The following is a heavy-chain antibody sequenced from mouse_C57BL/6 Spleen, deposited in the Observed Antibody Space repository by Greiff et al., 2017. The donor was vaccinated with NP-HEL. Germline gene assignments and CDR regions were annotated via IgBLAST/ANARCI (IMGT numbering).Heavy chain of an antibody. J-gene: IGHJ1*03. CDR1: GYSITSGYD. V-gene: IGHV3-1*01. CDR2: ISYSGST. CDR3: ARVIYDGYYEYFDV. Sequence: EVQLVESGPGMVKPSQSLSLTCTVTGYSITSGYDWHWIRHFPGNKLEWMGYISYSGSTNYNPSLKSRISITHATSKNHFFLKLNSVTTEDTATYYCARVIYDGYYEYFDVWGTGTTVTVSS. D-gene: IGHD2-3*01.